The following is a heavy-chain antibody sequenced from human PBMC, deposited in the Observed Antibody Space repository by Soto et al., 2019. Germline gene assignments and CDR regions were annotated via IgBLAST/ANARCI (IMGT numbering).Heavy chain of an antibody. J-gene: IGHJ6*02. Sequence: EVQLVESGGGLIQPGGSLRLSCAASGFTVCSNYMSWVRQAPGKGLEWVSVIYSGGSTYYADSVKGRFTISRDNSKNTLYLQMNSLRAEDTAVYCCARDLRTLYGMDVWGQGTTVTVSS. V-gene: IGHV3-53*01. CDR1: GFTVCSNY. CDR3: ARDLRTLYGMDV. CDR2: IYSGGST.